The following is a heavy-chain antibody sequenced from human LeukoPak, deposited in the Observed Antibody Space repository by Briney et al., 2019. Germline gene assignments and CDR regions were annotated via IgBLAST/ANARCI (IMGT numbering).Heavy chain of an antibody. CDR1: GYTFTSYG. D-gene: IGHD3-10*01. J-gene: IGHJ5*02. Sequence: AASVKVSCKASGYTFTSYGISWVRLAPGQGLEWMGWISAYNGNTNYAQKLQGRVTMTTDTSTSTAYMELRSLRSDDTAVYYCARLWFGELMLNWFDPWGQGTLVTVSS. V-gene: IGHV1-18*01. CDR3: ARLWFGELMLNWFDP. CDR2: ISAYNGNT.